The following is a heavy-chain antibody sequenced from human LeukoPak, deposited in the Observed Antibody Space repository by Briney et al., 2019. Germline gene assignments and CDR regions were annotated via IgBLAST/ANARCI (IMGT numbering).Heavy chain of an antibody. CDR1: GFTFSSYA. D-gene: IGHD3-10*01. CDR3: ATEGVTMVRGVTETYDAFDI. J-gene: IGHJ3*02. V-gene: IGHV3-64*01. Sequence: PGGSLRLSCAASGFTFSSYAMHWVRQAPGKGLEYVSAIGSNGGSTYYANSVKGRFTISRDNSKNTLYLQMGSLRAEDMAVYYCATEGVTMVRGVTETYDAFDIWGQGTMVTVSS. CDR2: IGSNGGST.